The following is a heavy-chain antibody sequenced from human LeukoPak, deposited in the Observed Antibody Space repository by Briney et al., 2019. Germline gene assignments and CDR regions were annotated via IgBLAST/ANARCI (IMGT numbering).Heavy chain of an antibody. V-gene: IGHV4-4*07. D-gene: IGHD6-25*01. CDR3: ARESGSMRWFDP. Sequence: SETLSLTCTVSGGSTSGYYWSWIRQPAGKGLGWIGRMSTSGNSNYIPSLVSRVTMSVDTSKNQFSLNLSSVTAADTAVYYCARESGSMRWFDPWGQGTLVTVSS. CDR2: MSTSGNS. CDR1: GGSTSGYY. J-gene: IGHJ5*02.